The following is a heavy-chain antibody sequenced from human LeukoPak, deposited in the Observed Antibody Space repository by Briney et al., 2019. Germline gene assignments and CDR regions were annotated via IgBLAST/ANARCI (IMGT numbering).Heavy chain of an antibody. D-gene: IGHD6-19*01. Sequence: SETLSLTCTVSGGSISSYYWSWIRQPPGKGLEWIGYIYYSGSTNYNPSLKSRVTISIDTSKNQFSLKLSSVTAADTAVYYCARRLGGSSGSDYWGQGTLVTVSS. CDR3: ARRLGGSSGSDY. CDR2: IYYSGST. CDR1: GGSISSYY. J-gene: IGHJ4*02. V-gene: IGHV4-59*08.